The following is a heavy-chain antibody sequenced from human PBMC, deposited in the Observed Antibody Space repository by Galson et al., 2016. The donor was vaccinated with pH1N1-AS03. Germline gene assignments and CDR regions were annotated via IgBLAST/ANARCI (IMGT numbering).Heavy chain of an antibody. CDR2: IDWDDGT. CDR3: ARTLNYNTGLDV. V-gene: IGHV2-70*04. CDR1: GFSLRTGGMR. Sequence: PALVKPTQTLTLTCTVSGFSLRTGGMRVSWIRQPPGKALEWLGRIDWDDGTFYSTSLKTRPTISKDTSKNQVVLTMTNMDPVDTGTYYCARTLNYNTGLDVWGPGATVTVSS. J-gene: IGHJ6*02. D-gene: IGHD5-24*01.